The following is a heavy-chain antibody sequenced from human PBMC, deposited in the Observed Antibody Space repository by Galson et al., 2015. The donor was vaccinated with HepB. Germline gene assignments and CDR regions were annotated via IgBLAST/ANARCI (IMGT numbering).Heavy chain of an antibody. Sequence: SLRLSCAASGFTFSSYGMHWVRQAPGKGLEWVAVISYDGSNKYYADSVKGRFTISRDNSKNTLYLQMNGPRAEDTAVYYCAKDFGLWFRELADYFDYWGQGTLVTVSS. CDR2: ISYDGSNK. V-gene: IGHV3-30*18. J-gene: IGHJ4*02. D-gene: IGHD3-10*01. CDR3: AKDFGLWFRELADYFDY. CDR1: GFTFSSYG.